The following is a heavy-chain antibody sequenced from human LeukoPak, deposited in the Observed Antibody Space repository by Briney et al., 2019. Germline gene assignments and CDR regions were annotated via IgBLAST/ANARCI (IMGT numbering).Heavy chain of an antibody. Sequence: GGSLRLSCAASGLSISDNYMSWVRQAPGKGLEWVSIIHSGGNIYYADSVKSRFTISRDNSKNTLYLQMNSLRAEDTAVYYCARDRGYAMDVWGQGTTVTVSS. CDR2: IHSGGNI. J-gene: IGHJ6*02. CDR1: GLSISDNY. V-gene: IGHV3-53*01. CDR3: ARDRGYAMDV. D-gene: IGHD1-1*01.